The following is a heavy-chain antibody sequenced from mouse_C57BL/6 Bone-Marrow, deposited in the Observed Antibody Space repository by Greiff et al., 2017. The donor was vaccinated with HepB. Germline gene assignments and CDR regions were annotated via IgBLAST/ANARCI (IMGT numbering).Heavy chain of an antibody. CDR1: GYSITSGYD. D-gene: IGHD1-1*01. Sequence: EVKLVESGPGMVKPSQSLSLTCTVTGYSITSGYDWHWIRHFPGNKLEWMGYISYSGSTNYNPSLKSRISITHDTSKNHFFLKLKSVTTEDTATYYCARDGGSSSYWYFDVWGTGTTVTVSS. V-gene: IGHV3-1*01. CDR3: ARDGGSSSYWYFDV. CDR2: ISYSGST. J-gene: IGHJ1*03.